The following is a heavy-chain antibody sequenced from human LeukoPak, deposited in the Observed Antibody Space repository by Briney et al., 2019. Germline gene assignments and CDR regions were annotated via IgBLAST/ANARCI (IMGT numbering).Heavy chain of an antibody. CDR3: ASISPRWDGEAGYYFDY. Sequence: SETLSLTCTVSGGSLSSYYWSWIRQPPGKGLEWIGYIYYSGSTNYNPSLKSRVTISVDTSKNQFSLKLSSVTAADTAVYYCASISPRWDGEAGYYFDYWGQGTLVTVSS. D-gene: IGHD1-26*01. V-gene: IGHV4-59*01. CDR2: IYYSGST. CDR1: GGSLSSYY. J-gene: IGHJ4*02.